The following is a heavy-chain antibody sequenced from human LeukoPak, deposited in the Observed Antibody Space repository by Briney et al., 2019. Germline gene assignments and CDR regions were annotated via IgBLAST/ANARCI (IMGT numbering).Heavy chain of an antibody. Sequence: GASVKVSCKASGYTFTSYGISWVRQASGQGLEWMGWISAYNGNTNYAQKLQGRVTMTTDTSTSTAYMELRSLRSDDTAVYYCARRRYYGSGSHYYYYYMDVRGKGTTVTVSS. J-gene: IGHJ6*03. CDR1: GYTFTSYG. CDR2: ISAYNGNT. CDR3: ARRRYYGSGSHYYYYYMDV. D-gene: IGHD3-10*01. V-gene: IGHV1-18*01.